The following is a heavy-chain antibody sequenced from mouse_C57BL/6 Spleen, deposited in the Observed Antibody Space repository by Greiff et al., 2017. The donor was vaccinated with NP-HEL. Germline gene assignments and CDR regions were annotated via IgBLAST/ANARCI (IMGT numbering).Heavy chain of an antibody. V-gene: IGHV1-55*01. Sequence: QVQLQQPGAELVKPGASVKMSCKASGYTFTSYWITWVKQRPGQGLEWIGDIYPGSGSTNYNEKFKSKATLTVDTSSSTAYMQLSSLTSEDSAVYYCARDYDYDEGDYFDYWGQGTTLTVSS. J-gene: IGHJ2*01. CDR2: IYPGSGST. CDR3: ARDYDYDEGDYFDY. CDR1: GYTFTSYW. D-gene: IGHD2-4*01.